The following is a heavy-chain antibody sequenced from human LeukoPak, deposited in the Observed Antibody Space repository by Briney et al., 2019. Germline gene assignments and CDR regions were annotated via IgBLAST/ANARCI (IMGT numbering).Heavy chain of an antibody. CDR3: ARGPTVTTDY. Sequence: GASVKVSCKASGNTFTGYYIHWVRQAPGQGLEWMGWINANSGDTNYAQKFQGRVTMTRDTSISTAYMELSRLRSDVTAVYYCARGPTVTTDYWGEGTLVTVSS. CDR2: INANSGDT. V-gene: IGHV1-2*02. D-gene: IGHD4-17*01. J-gene: IGHJ4*02. CDR1: GNTFTGYY.